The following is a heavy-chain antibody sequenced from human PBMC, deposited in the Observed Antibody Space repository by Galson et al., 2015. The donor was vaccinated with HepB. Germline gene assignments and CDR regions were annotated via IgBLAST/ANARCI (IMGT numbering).Heavy chain of an antibody. V-gene: IGHV4-34*03. CDR2: INYIGRT. Sequence: LSLTCAVSGGAASGFYWSWVRQSPEKGLEWIGEINYIGRTTYNPSLKSRITMSVDTSTNQLSLKVTSVTAADTATYYYYYYGLDVWGQGTTVTVSS. J-gene: IGHJ6*02. CDR3: YYYGLDV. CDR1: GGAASGFY.